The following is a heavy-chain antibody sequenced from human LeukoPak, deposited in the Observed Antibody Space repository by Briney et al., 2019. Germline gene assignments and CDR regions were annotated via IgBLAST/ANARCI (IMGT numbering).Heavy chain of an antibody. CDR3: AKVSGVFIVGAYDY. CDR1: GFTFSSYG. J-gene: IGHJ4*02. Sequence: GRSLRLSCAASGFTFSSYGMHWVRQAPGKGLEWVAVISYDGSNKYYADSVKGRFTISRDNSKNTLYLQMNSLRAEDTAVYYCAKVSGVFIVGAYDYWGQGTLVPVSS. V-gene: IGHV3-30*18. CDR2: ISYDGSNK. D-gene: IGHD1-26*01.